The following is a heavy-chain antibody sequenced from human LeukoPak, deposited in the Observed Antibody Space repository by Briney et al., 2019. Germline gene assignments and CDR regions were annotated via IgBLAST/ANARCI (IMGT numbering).Heavy chain of an antibody. CDR3: ARASRGAWIQLWFTDPYYYGMDV. Sequence: PGESLRLSCAASGFTFTSYAMSWVRQAPGKGLEWVSVLTGDGNTYYADSVKGRFTNSRDDSKNTLFLQMNSLRAEDTAVYYCARASRGAWIQLWFTDPYYYGMDVWGQGTTVTVSS. J-gene: IGHJ6*02. V-gene: IGHV3-23*01. CDR1: GFTFTSYA. D-gene: IGHD5-18*01. CDR2: LTGDGNT.